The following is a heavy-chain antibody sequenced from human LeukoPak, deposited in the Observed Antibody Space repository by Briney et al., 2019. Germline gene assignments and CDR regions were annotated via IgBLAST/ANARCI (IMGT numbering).Heavy chain of an antibody. CDR3: GRAVYNLRGQGWARAFDY. CDR2: IGTITSTT. Sequence: QAGGSLRLSCVASGFTFGSYEMNWVRQAPGKGLEWVSYIGTITSTTYYADSVKGGFTVSRDDAKSSLYLQMSSLRAEDTAVYYCGRAVYNLRGQGWARAFDYGGQETLVTVSS. D-gene: IGHD1-1*01. V-gene: IGHV3-48*03. CDR1: GFTFGSYE. J-gene: IGHJ4*02.